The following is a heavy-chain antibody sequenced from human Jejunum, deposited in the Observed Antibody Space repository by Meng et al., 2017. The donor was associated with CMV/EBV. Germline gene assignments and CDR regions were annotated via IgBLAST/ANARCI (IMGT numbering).Heavy chain of an antibody. CDR3: VAVSPGD. V-gene: IGHV3-66*01. J-gene: IGHJ4*02. D-gene: IGHD3-10*01. CDR1: GFIVSSKH. CDR2: FSNDGTT. Sequence: EGQLGGSEGGVVQPGGSLRLSCNMSGFIVSSKHLSWGRQGPGKGLEWVSIFSNDGTTYDADSVKCRFIISRDSFRSILYLQMNSLRAEDTAVYYCVAVSPGDWGQGTLVTVSS.